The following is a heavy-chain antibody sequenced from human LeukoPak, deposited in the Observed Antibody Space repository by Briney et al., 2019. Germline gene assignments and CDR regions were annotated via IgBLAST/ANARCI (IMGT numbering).Heavy chain of an antibody. CDR2: IKSKRDGGTA. J-gene: IGHJ4*02. CDR3: TTDLGSGSLFDY. CDR1: GFTFSSYS. D-gene: IGHD1-26*01. V-gene: IGHV3-15*01. Sequence: PGGSLRLSCAASGFTFSSYSMNWVRQAPGKGLEWVGRIKSKRDGGTADSAAPVKGRFTISRHDSKNTVYLQMNSLKAEDTAVYYCTTDLGSGSLFDYWGQGILVTVSS.